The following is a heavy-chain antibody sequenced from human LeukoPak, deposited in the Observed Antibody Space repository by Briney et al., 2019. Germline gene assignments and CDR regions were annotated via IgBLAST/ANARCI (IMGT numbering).Heavy chain of an antibody. CDR2: IYRSGTT. CDR3: ARQKSDSGSFDY. V-gene: IGHV4-30-4*01. J-gene: IGHJ4*02. CDR1: GDSISSGDYY. D-gene: IGHD3-10*01. Sequence: SETLSLTCTVSGDSISSGDYYWSWIRQPPGKGPEWIGYIYRSGTTYYNPSLKSRVIISIDTSKNQFSLKLSSVAPEDTAVYYCARQKSDSGSFDYWGQGTLVTVSS.